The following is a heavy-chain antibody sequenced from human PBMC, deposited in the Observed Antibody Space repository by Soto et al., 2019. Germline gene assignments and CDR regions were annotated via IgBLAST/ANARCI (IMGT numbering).Heavy chain of an antibody. D-gene: IGHD6-19*01. J-gene: IGHJ4*02. CDR2: ISGSGGST. Sequence: EVQLLESGGGLVQPGGSLRLSCAASGFTFSSYAMSWVRQAPGKGLEWVSAISGSGGSTYYADSVKGRFTIPRDNSKNPLYLQMNSLRAEDTDLYYCARRSSGWYFDYWGQGTLGTVSS. CDR3: ARRSSGWYFDY. V-gene: IGHV3-23*01. CDR1: GFTFSSYA.